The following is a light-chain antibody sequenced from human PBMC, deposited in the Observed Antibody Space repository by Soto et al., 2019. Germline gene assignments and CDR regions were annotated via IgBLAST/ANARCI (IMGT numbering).Light chain of an antibody. CDR1: QSVRSSY. CDR2: DAS. CDR3: QQYGGSPIT. Sequence: EIVLTQSPGTVSLSPGERATLSCRASQSVRSSYLAWYQQRPGQAPRLLISDASNRATGIPDRFSGSGSGTDFTLTISRLEPEDFALYYCQQYGGSPITFGQGTRLEIK. V-gene: IGKV3-20*01. J-gene: IGKJ5*01.